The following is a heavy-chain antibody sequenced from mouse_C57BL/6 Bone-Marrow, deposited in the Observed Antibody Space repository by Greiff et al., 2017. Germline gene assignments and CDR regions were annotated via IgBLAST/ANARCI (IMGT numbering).Heavy chain of an antibody. V-gene: IGHV1-81*01. J-gene: IGHJ1*03. CDR3: ARPYGSSYWYFDV. Sequence: QVQLQQSGAELARPGASVKLSCKASGYTFTSYGISWVKQRTGQGLEWIGEIYPRSGNTYYNEKFKGKATLTADKSSSTASMELRSRTSEDSAVYYCARPYGSSYWYFDVWGTGTTGTVSA. D-gene: IGHD1-1*01. CDR2: IYPRSGNT. CDR1: GYTFTSYG.